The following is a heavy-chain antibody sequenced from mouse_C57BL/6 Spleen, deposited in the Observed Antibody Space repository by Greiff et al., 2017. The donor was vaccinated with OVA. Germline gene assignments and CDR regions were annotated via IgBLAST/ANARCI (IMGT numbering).Heavy chain of an antibody. D-gene: IGHD5-2*01. V-gene: IGHV5-17*01. J-gene: IGHJ4*01. CDR3: ARTEYCGAMDY. Sequence: EVKLVESGGGLVKPGGSLKFSCAASGFTFSDYGMHWVRQAPEKGLEWVAYISSGSCTIYYADTVKGRFTISRDNAKNTLFLQMTSLRSEDTAMYYCARTEYCGAMDYWGQGTSVTVSS. CDR1: GFTFSDYG. CDR2: ISSGSCTI.